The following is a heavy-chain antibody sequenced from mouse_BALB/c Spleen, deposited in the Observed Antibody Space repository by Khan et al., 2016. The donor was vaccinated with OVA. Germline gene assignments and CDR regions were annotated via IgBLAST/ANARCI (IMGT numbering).Heavy chain of an antibody. J-gene: IGHJ3*01. D-gene: IGHD2-14*01. CDR3: VRAGAYYRNDGWFAY. Sequence: QVRLQQSGAELARPGASVKMSCKASGYTFTSYTIHWIKLRPGQGLEWIGYINPSNGYTNYNQKFKDKATLTADKSSTTAYMQLSSLTSDDSAVYNCVRAGAYYRNDGWFAYWGLGTLVTVSA. V-gene: IGHV1-4*01. CDR1: GYTFTSYT. CDR2: INPSNGYT.